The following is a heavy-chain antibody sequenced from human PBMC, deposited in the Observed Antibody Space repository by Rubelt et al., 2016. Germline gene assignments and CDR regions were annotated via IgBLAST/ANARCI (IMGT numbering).Heavy chain of an antibody. CDR3: ATFLVRFLDRHFDY. CDR2: ISSSSSTI. D-gene: IGHD3-3*01. V-gene: IGHV3-48*04. Sequence: YISSSSSTIYYADSVKGRFTISRDNAENSLYLQMNSLRAEDTAVYYCATFLVRFLDRHFDYWGQGTLVTVSS. J-gene: IGHJ4*02.